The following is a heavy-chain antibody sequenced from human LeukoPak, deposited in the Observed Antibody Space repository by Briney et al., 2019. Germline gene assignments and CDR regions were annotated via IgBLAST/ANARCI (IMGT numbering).Heavy chain of an antibody. CDR2: INPNRGGT. CDR3: AQAYYYDSSGYYTSRNAFDI. V-gene: IGHV1-2*02. CDR1: GYTFTGYY. D-gene: IGHD3-22*01. Sequence: VASVKVSCKASGYTFTGYYMHWVRQAPGQGLEWMGWINPNRGGTNYAQKFQGRVTMTRDTSISTAYMELSRLRSDDTAVYYCAQAYYYDSSGYYTSRNAFDIWGQGTMVTVSS. J-gene: IGHJ3*02.